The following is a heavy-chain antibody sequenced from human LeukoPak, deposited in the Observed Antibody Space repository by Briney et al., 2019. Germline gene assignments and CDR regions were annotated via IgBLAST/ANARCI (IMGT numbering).Heavy chain of an antibody. J-gene: IGHJ4*02. V-gene: IGHV3-30-3*01. D-gene: IGHD3-9*01. Sequence: GGSLRLSCAASGFTFSSYAMHWVRQAPGKGLEWVAVISYDGSNKYYADSVKGRFTISRDNSKNTLYLQMNSLRAEDTAVYYCARDPHQEVLTGPPIAGWIFDYWGQGTLVTVSS. CDR1: GFTFSSYA. CDR2: ISYDGSNK. CDR3: ARDPHQEVLTGPPIAGWIFDY.